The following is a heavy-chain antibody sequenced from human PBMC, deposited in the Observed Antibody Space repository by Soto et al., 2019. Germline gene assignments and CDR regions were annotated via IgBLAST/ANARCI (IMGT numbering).Heavy chain of an antibody. CDR2: INQDGGVR. V-gene: IGHV3-7*01. CDR3: ATDYQAY. CDR1: GFTFSSNR. D-gene: IGHD3-16*02. Sequence: EVQLVESGGGLVQPGGSLRLSCAASGFTFSSNRMIWVRQAPGKGLEWVAKINQDGGVRYYVDSVKGRFTISRDNAKNSLYLQMNSLRAEDTAVYYCATDYQAYCGQGTLVTVSS. J-gene: IGHJ4*02.